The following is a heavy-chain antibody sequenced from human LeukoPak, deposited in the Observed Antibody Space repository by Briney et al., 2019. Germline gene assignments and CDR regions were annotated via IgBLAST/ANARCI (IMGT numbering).Heavy chain of an antibody. CDR2: ISGSGGST. V-gene: IGHV3-23*01. D-gene: IGHD5-24*01. CDR1: GFTFSSYA. Sequence: PGGSLRLSCAASGFTFSSYAMSWVRQAPGKGLEWVSGISGSGGSTYYADSVKGRFTISRDNSKHTLYLQMNSLRAEDTAVYYCAKDPVEMATINWLDPWGQGTLVTVSS. J-gene: IGHJ5*02. CDR3: AKDPVEMATINWLDP.